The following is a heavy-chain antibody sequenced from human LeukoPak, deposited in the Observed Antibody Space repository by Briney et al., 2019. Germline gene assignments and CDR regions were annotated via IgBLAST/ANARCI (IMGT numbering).Heavy chain of an antibody. Sequence: VRQAPGQGLEWMGGIIPIFGTANYAQKFQGRVTITADESTSTAYMELRSLRSDDTAVYYCARDGSVSSGYPNYWGQGTLVTVSS. CDR3: ARDGSVSSGYPNY. J-gene: IGHJ4*02. D-gene: IGHD3-22*01. CDR2: IIPIFGTA. V-gene: IGHV1-69*01.